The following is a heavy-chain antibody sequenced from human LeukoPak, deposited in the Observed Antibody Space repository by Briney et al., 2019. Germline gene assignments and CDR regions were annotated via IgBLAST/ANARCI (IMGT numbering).Heavy chain of an antibody. CDR2: LNHRGTT. CDR3: ARDCPSGYFDY. D-gene: IGHD3-10*01. J-gene: IGHJ4*02. CDR1: GYSIISGHY. V-gene: IGHV4-38-2*02. Sequence: RPSETLSLTCSVSGYSIISGHYWGWIRQSPGKGLEWIGSLNHRGTTYYNPSVKSRVSLSVDTSKNQFSLMLTSVTAADTAVYFCARDCPSGYFDYWGQGTPVTVSS.